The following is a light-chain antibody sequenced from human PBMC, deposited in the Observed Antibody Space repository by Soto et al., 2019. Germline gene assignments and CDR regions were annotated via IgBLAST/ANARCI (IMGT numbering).Light chain of an antibody. CDR1: RGISSY. CDR3: QHLDSYST. Sequence: DIQLTQSPSFLSASVGDRVTITCRARRGISSYLAWYQQKPGKAPKLLIYAASTLQSGVPSRFSGSGSGTEFTLTISSLQPEDFATYYCQHLDSYSTFGQGTRLEIK. V-gene: IGKV1-9*01. CDR2: AAS. J-gene: IGKJ5*01.